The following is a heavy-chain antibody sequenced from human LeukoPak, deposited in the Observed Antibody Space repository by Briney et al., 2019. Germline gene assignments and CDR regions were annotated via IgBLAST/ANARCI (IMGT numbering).Heavy chain of an antibody. Sequence: GGSLRLSCAASGFTFRAMRMNWVRQAPGKGLEWVSAISGSGGSTYYADSVKGRFTISRDNSKNTLYLQMNSLRAEDTAVYYCAKVGAARLFDYWGQGTLVTVSS. V-gene: IGHV3-23*01. D-gene: IGHD6-6*01. CDR3: AKVGAARLFDY. CDR2: ISGSGGST. CDR1: GFTFRAMR. J-gene: IGHJ4*02.